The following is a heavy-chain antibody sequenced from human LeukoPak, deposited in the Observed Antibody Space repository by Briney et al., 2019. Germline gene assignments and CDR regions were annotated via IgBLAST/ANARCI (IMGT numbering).Heavy chain of an antibody. D-gene: IGHD2-15*01. CDR1: GYAFSRYG. V-gene: IGHV1-18*01. Sequence: ASAKVSCKAPGYAFSRYGINWVRQAPGQGLEWVGGISAYNGNANYAQNLQGRVTMTTDTSSSTAYTELRSLRSDDTAVYYCARGYGHDYWGQGTLVTVSS. CDR3: ARGYGHDY. CDR2: ISAYNGNA. J-gene: IGHJ4*02.